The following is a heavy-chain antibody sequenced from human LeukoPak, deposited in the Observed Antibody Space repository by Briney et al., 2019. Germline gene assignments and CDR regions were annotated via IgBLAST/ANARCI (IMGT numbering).Heavy chain of an antibody. CDR1: GFTFSSYG. D-gene: IGHD3-22*01. J-gene: IGHJ4*01. Sequence: QSGGSLRLSCAASGFTFSSYGMHWVRQAPGKGLEWVANIKEDGSEKYYVDSVKGRFTISRDNAKNSLYLQMNSLRAEDTAVYYCARGGFHLDSSVYSSFYHWGHGTLVTVSS. CDR2: IKEDGSEK. CDR3: ARGGFHLDSSVYSSFYH. V-gene: IGHV3-7*01.